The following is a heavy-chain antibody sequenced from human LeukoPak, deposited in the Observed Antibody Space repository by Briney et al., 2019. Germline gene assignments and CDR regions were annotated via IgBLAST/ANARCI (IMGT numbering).Heavy chain of an antibody. D-gene: IGHD2-2*01. J-gene: IGHJ1*01. CDR1: GYTFTGYY. CDR3: ARGPPHCSSTSCRTPRPTAEYFQH. CDR2: INPNSGGT. V-gene: IGHV1-2*02. Sequence: ASVKVSCKASGYTFTGYYMHWVRQAPGQGLEWMGWINPNSGGTNYAQKFQGRVTMTRDTSISTAYMELSRLRSDDTAVYYCARGPPHCSSTSCRTPRPTAEYFQHWGQGTLVTVSS.